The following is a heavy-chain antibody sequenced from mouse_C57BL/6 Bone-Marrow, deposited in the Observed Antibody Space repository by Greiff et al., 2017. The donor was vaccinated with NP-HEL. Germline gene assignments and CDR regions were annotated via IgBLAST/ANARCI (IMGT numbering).Heavy chain of an antibody. CDR1: GFTFSSYG. J-gene: IGHJ3*01. CDR3: ASPYDYDVAWFAY. D-gene: IGHD2-4*01. CDR2: ISSGGSYT. Sequence: EVQVVESGGDLVKPGGSLKLSCAASGFTFSSYGMSWVRQTPDKRLEWVATISSGGSYTYYPDSVKGRFTISRDNAKNTLYLHMSSLKSEDTAMYYCASPYDYDVAWFAYWGQGTLVTVSA. V-gene: IGHV5-6*01.